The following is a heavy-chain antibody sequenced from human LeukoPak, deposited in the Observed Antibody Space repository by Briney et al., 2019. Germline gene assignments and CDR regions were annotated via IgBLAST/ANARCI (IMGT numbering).Heavy chain of an antibody. CDR2: SRNKANSYTT. CDR3: SCLGY. Sequence: GGSLRLSCAASGFTFSSYSMNWVRQAPGKGLEWVGRSRNKANSYTTEYAASVKGRFIISRDDSKNSVYLQVNSLKTEDTAVYYCSCLGYWGQGTLVTVSS. CDR1: GFTFSSYS. D-gene: IGHD2-15*01. V-gene: IGHV3-72*01. J-gene: IGHJ1*01.